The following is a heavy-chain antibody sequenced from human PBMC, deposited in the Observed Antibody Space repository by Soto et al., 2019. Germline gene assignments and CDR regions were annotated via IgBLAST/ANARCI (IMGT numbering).Heavy chain of an antibody. CDR1: GGSFSGYY. Sequence: SETLSLTCAVYGGSFSGYYWSWIRQPPGKGLEWIGEINHSGSTNYNPSLKSRVTISVDTSKNQFSLKLSSVTAADTAVYYCARYSSPEFDAFDIWGQGTMVTVSS. CDR3: ARYSSPEFDAFDI. J-gene: IGHJ3*02. V-gene: IGHV4-34*01. D-gene: IGHD6-13*01. CDR2: INHSGST.